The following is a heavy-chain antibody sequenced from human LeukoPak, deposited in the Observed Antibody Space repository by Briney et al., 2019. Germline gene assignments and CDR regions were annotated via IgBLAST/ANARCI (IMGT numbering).Heavy chain of an antibody. Sequence: SQTLSLTCTVSGGSISSGGSYWSWIRQHPGQGLEWIGYYYYSGSTYYNPSLKSRVTISVDTSKNQFSLKLSSVTAADTAVYYCARDRRGIAAAGRGWFDPWGQGTLVTVSS. CDR3: ARDRRGIAAAGRGWFDP. CDR2: YYYSGST. D-gene: IGHD6-13*01. V-gene: IGHV4-31*03. CDR1: GGSISSGGSY. J-gene: IGHJ5*02.